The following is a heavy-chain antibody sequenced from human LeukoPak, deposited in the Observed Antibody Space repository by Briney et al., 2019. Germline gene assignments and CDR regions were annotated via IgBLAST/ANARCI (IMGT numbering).Heavy chain of an antibody. CDR3: VGRYCSSATCYTNWFNP. Sequence: GGSLRLSCAASGFTFDDYGMSWVRQAPGKGLEWVSGINWNGERTGYAASVKGRFIISRDNVKNSLYLQMNSLRVEDTALYYCVGRYCSSATCYTNWFNPWGQGIQVTVSS. D-gene: IGHD2-15*01. CDR1: GFTFDDYG. J-gene: IGHJ5*02. CDR2: INWNGERT. V-gene: IGHV3-20*04.